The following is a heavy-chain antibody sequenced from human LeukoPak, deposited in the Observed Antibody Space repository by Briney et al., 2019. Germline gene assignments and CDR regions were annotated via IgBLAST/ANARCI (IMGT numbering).Heavy chain of an antibody. D-gene: IGHD3-10*01. CDR1: GYSFTTYW. V-gene: IGHV5-51*01. CDR2: IYPGDSDT. J-gene: IGHJ4*02. Sequence: GESLKISCEASGYSFTTYWNGWVRQMPGKGLEWMGIIYPGDSDTRYSPSFQGQVTISADKSRSTAYLQWSSLKASDTAMYYCARQHGSGSYYSRAIDYWGQGTLVTVSS. CDR3: ARQHGSGSYYSRAIDY.